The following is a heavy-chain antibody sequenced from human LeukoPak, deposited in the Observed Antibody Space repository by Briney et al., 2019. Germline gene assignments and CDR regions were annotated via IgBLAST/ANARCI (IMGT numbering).Heavy chain of an antibody. CDR2: FDPEDGET. CDR1: GYTLTELS. CDR3: ATGYYGSGSYSHWFDP. Sequence: GASVKVSCKVSGYTLTELSMHWVRQAPRKGLEWMGGFDPEDGETIYAQKFQGRVTMTEDTSTDTAYMELSSLRSEDTAVYYCATGYYGSGSYSHWFDPWGQGTLVTVSS. V-gene: IGHV1-24*01. J-gene: IGHJ5*02. D-gene: IGHD3-10*01.